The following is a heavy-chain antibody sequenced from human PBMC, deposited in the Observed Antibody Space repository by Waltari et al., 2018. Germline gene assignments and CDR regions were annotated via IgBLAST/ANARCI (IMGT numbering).Heavy chain of an antibody. V-gene: IGHV3-30*03. J-gene: IGHJ6*02. CDR1: GFPFSSSG. CDR3: ASCTGGNCYYYGFDV. Sequence: QVQLVESGGGVVQPGRSLRLSCAASGFPFSSSGMLWVRQTPGRGLEWGAVISSDGSRKSYADSVKGRFSISRDNSKNSLSLEMNSLRPEDTTVYYCASCTGGNCYYYGFDVWGQGTTVTVSS. CDR2: ISSDGSRK. D-gene: IGHD2-8*02.